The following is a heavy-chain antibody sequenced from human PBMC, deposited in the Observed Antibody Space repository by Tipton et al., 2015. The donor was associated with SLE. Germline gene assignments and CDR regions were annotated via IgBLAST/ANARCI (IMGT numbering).Heavy chain of an antibody. CDR2: FSSCGRA. CDR1: GDSITSDY. J-gene: IGHJ4*02. CDR3: ARAMQGYSSDWYWVFEY. D-gene: IGHD6-19*01. Sequence: TLSLTCTVSGDSITSDYWTWFRQSPGKGLEWIGFFSSCGRADYNPSLKSRVTISVDRSKNQVSLKLTSMTAADTAVYYCARAMQGYSSDWYWVFEYWGQGTLVTVSS. V-gene: IGHV4-59*01.